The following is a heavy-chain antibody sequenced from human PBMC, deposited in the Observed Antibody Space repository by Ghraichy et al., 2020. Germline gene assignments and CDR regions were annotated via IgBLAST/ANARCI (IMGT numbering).Heavy chain of an antibody. D-gene: IGHD6-6*01. CDR1: GGSISSYY. J-gene: IGHJ4*02. Sequence: SETLSLTCTVSGGSISSYYWSWIRQPPGKGLEWIGYIYYSGSTNYNPSLKSRVTISVDTSKNQFSLKLSSVTAADTAVYYCARSYSRSRVFDYWGQGTLVTVSS. CDR2: IYYSGST. V-gene: IGHV4-59*01. CDR3: ARSYSRSRVFDY.